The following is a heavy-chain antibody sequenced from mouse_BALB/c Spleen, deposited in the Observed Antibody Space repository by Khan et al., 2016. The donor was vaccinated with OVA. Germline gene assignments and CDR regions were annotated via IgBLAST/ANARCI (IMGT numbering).Heavy chain of an antibody. CDR1: GFTFSNYA. D-gene: IGHD1-1*01. V-gene: IGHV5-9-3*01. J-gene: IGHJ2*01. CDR2: ISSGGTYT. CDR3: ARTPGYYGSNYFDY. Sequence: EVELVESGGGLVKPGGSLKLSCTVSGFTFSNYAMSWVRQTPEKRLEWVATISSGGTYTSYPDSVRGRFTISRDNDNNTLYLQMSSLRSEDTAMFYCARTPGYYGSNYFDYWGQGTTLTVSS.